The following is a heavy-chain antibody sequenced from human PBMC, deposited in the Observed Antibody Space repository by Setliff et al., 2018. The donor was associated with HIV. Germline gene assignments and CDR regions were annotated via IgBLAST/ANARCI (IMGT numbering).Heavy chain of an antibody. Sequence: SETLSLTCTVSGDSVSNVGYYWGWIRQSPGKGLEWIGSIYYSGSTSYNPSLKSRVTISVHTSKNQFSLRLTSVTAADAAVYYCVRIWDIVGGPSDYWGLGNMVTVSS. V-gene: IGHV4-39*01. CDR1: GDSVSNVGYY. D-gene: IGHD1-26*01. CDR2: IYYSGST. J-gene: IGHJ4*02. CDR3: VRIWDIVGGPSDY.